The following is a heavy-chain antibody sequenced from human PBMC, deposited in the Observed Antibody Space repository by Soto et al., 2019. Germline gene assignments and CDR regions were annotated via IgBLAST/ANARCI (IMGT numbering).Heavy chain of an antibody. CDR1: GGSISNYY. CDR3: ARAVLPATAPFDY. Sequence: PSETLSLTCIVSGGSISNYYWSWIRQPPGKGLEWIGYIYYSGSTNYNPSLQSRVTISVDTSKNQFSLKLSSVTAADTAVYYCARAVLPATAPFDYWGKGTLVTVSS. V-gene: IGHV4-59*01. J-gene: IGHJ4*02. D-gene: IGHD2-2*01. CDR2: IYYSGST.